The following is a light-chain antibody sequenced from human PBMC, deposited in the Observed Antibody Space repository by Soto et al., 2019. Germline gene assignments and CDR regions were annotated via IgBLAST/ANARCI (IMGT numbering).Light chain of an antibody. J-gene: IGKJ1*01. CDR1: ESVSSN. CDR3: QHYNDWPPTWT. Sequence: EIVMTQSPATLTVSPGEGAILSCRASESVSSNLAWYQQKPGQTPRLLIYGASTRVTGIPYRFSALGSGTEFTLTISYLQSDDSAVYYCQHYNDWPPTWTFGHGNKVEI. V-gene: IGKV3-15*01. CDR2: GAS.